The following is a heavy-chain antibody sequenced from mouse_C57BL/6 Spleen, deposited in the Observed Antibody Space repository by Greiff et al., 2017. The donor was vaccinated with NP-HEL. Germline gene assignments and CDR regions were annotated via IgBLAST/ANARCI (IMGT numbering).Heavy chain of an antibody. J-gene: IGHJ4*01. D-gene: IGHD2-5*01. V-gene: IGHV1-26*01. Sequence: VQLQQSGPELVKPGASVKISCKASGYTFTDYYMNWVKQSHGKSLEWIGDINPNNGGTSYNQKFKGKATLTVDKSSSTAYMELRSLTSEDSAVYYCARCYSNYAMDYWGQGTSVTVSS. CDR1: GYTFTDYY. CDR3: ARCYSNYAMDY. CDR2: INPNNGGT.